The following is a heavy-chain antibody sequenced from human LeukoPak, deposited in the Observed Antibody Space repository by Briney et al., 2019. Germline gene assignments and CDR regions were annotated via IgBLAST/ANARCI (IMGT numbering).Heavy chain of an antibody. Sequence: TSETLSLTCSVSGGSISSYSWSWIRQPPGKGLEWIGYIYNSGSTNYNPSLKSRITISVDTPKNHFSLKLTSVTAADTAVYYCARASGSGSYPLDYWGQGTLVTVSS. CDR3: ARASGSGSYPLDY. CDR2: IYNSGST. CDR1: GGSISSYS. V-gene: IGHV4-59*01. D-gene: IGHD3-10*01. J-gene: IGHJ4*02.